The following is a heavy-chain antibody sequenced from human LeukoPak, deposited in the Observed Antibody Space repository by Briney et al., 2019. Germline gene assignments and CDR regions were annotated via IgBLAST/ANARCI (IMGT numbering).Heavy chain of an antibody. CDR1: GFTFDDYA. J-gene: IGHJ4*02. CDR3: AKDISYYDSSGNLFDY. Sequence: GGSLRLSCAASGFTFDDYAMHWVRQAPGKGLEWVSGISWNSGSIGYADSVKGRFTISRENAKNSLYLQMNSLRAEDTALYYCAKDISYYDSSGNLFDYWGQGTLVTVSS. CDR2: ISWNSGSI. D-gene: IGHD3-22*01. V-gene: IGHV3-9*01.